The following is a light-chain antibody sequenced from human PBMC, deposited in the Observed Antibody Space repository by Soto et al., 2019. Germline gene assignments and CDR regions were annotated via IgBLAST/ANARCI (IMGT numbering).Light chain of an antibody. CDR2: SVY. CDR1: QGIRNA. V-gene: IGKV1-17*01. Sequence: DIQMTQSPSSLSASIGDRVTITCRASQGIRNAVAWNQKKPGRAPERLMYSVYILQSGAPSRFSGSGSGTEFTLTSTSLQPEDFATYYCLQHDSHPYSFGQGTKLE. CDR3: LQHDSHPYS. J-gene: IGKJ2*03.